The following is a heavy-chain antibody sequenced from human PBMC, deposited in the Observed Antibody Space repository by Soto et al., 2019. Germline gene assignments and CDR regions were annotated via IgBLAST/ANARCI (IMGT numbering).Heavy chain of an antibody. Sequence: SETLSLTCIVSGDSITTYYWIWIRQPPGKGLEWIGYIFYSGNTNYNPSLKSRVTIAIDTSKNQFSLRLNSVTAADTAVYYCARHRRDYCDRSNCYGPPSVWGQGTLVTVSS. J-gene: IGHJ4*02. CDR2: IFYSGNT. CDR3: ARHRRDYCDRSNCYGPPSV. CDR1: GDSITTYY. D-gene: IGHD2-2*01. V-gene: IGHV4-59*08.